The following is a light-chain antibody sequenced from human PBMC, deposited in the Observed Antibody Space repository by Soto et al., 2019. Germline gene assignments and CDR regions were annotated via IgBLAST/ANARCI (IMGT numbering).Light chain of an antibody. Sequence: ENVLTQSPGTLSLSPGERATLSCRASQSVSSSYLAWYQQKPGQAPRLLIYGASRRATGLPDRFSGSGSGTDFTLTISRLEPEDFAVYYCQQYGSSPRTFGQGTKVDIK. J-gene: IGKJ1*01. V-gene: IGKV3-20*01. CDR1: QSVSSSY. CDR2: GAS. CDR3: QQYGSSPRT.